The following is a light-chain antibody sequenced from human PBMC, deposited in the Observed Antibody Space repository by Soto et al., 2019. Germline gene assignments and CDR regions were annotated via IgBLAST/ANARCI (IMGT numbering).Light chain of an antibody. V-gene: IGLV2-11*01. CDR2: DVS. CDR1: SSNIGAGYDF. J-gene: IGLJ2*01. CDR3: CSYAGDLAL. Sequence: QSVLTQPPSVSGAPGQRVTISCTGSSSNIGAGYDFVSWYQQHPGKAPKLMISDVSKRPSGVPDRFSGSKSGNTASLTISGLQAEDEADYYCCSYAGDLALFGGGTKVTVL.